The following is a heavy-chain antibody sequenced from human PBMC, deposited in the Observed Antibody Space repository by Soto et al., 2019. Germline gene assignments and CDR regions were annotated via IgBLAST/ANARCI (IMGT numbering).Heavy chain of an antibody. CDR2: ISGSGGST. Sequence: GGSLRLSCAASGFTFRSYDMSWVRQAPGKGLEWVSAISGSGGSTYYADSVKGRFTISRDNSQHTLYLQMNSLRAEDTAVYYCAKDEVHVKDVWGQGTTVTVSS. CDR1: GFTFRSYD. V-gene: IGHV3-23*01. J-gene: IGHJ6*02. CDR3: AKDEVHVKDV.